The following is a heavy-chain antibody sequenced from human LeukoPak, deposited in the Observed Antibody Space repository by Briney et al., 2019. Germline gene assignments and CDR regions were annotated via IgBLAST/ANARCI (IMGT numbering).Heavy chain of an antibody. J-gene: IGHJ4*02. CDR3: ARHAVYAGSGWAFDF. CDR2: IYYTGSGST. CDR1: GGSISPYY. Sequence: SETLSLTCTVSGGSISPYYWSWIRQPPGKGLEWIGYIYYTGSGSTSHNPSLKSRVTISVDTSKNQFSLNLNSVTAADTAVYYCARHAVYAGSGWAFDFWGQGTLVTVSS. V-gene: IGHV4-59*08. D-gene: IGHD6-19*01.